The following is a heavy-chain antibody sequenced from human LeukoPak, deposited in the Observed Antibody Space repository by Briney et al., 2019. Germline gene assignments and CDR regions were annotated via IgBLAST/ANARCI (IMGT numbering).Heavy chain of an antibody. CDR3: AREAGAGTTSGWFDP. D-gene: IGHD1-7*01. CDR1: GGSVSSGAYY. CDR2: IFSSGST. J-gene: IGHJ5*02. V-gene: IGHV4-31*03. Sequence: PSQTLSLTCTVSGGSVSSGAYYWGWIRQFPGKGLEWIGYIFSSGSTSYNPSLRSRVTVSFDTTKNQFSLNLISVSAADTAVYFCAREAGAGTTSGWFDPWGQGILVTVSS.